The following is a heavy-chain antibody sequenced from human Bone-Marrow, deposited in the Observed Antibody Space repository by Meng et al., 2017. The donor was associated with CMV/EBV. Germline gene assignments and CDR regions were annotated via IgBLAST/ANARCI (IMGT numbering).Heavy chain of an antibody. V-gene: IGHV3-7*03. CDR3: ARDSAGGFDY. D-gene: IGHD3-10*01. Sequence: GESLKISCAASGFTLSRNWMTWVRQAPGKGLEWVANIKEDGSEKKYLDSVKGRFTISRDNAKNSLYLQMNSLRAEDTAVYYCARDSAGGFDYWGQGTLVTVSS. J-gene: IGHJ4*02. CDR2: IKEDGSEK. CDR1: GFTLSRNW.